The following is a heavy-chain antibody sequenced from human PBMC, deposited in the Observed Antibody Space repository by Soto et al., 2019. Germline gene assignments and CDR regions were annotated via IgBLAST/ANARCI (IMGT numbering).Heavy chain of an antibody. CDR2: IWYDGSNK. CDR1: GFTFSTYG. D-gene: IGHD3-10*02. J-gene: IGHJ4*02. CDR3: PKTPRGYCYVVSGPLH. Sequence: GGSLRLSCAASGFTFSTYGMHWVRQAPGKGLEWVAVIWYDGSNKYYADSVKGRLTISRDNSKNTLYRQMNSLRAEDTAVYSCPKTPRGYCYVVSGPLHWGQGPLVP. V-gene: IGHV3-33*06.